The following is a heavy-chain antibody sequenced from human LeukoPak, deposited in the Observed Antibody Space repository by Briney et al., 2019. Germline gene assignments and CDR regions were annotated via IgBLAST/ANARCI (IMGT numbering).Heavy chain of an antibody. V-gene: IGHV4-38-2*01. Sequence: SETLSLTCAVSGHSISSGYYWGWIRQPPGKGLEWIGSIYHSGSTYYNPSLKSRATISVDTSKNQFSLKLSSVTAADTAVYYCARPRYYDRGFAFDIWGQGTMVTVSS. CDR2: IYHSGST. CDR3: ARPRYYDRGFAFDI. J-gene: IGHJ3*02. D-gene: IGHD3-22*01. CDR1: GHSISSGYY.